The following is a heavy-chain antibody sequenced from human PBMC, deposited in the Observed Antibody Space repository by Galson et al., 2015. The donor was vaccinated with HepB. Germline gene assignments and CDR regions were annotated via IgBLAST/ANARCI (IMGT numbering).Heavy chain of an antibody. V-gene: IGHV1-69*04. CDR1: GGTFSSYA. CDR2: IIPRLGIA. J-gene: IGHJ6*03. Sequence: SVKVSCKASGGTFSSYAISWVRQAPGQGLEWMGRIIPRLGIANYAQKFQGRVTITADKSTSTAYMELSSLRSEDTAVYYCARGIYYYYYMDVWGKGTTVTVSS. CDR3: ARGIYYYYYMDV.